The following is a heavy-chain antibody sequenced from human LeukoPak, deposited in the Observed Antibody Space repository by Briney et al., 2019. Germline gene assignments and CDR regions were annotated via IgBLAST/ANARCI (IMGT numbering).Heavy chain of an antibody. V-gene: IGHV1-2*06. J-gene: IGHJ5*02. D-gene: IGHD7-27*01. CDR2: INPNSGGT. Sequence: GASVKVSCKASGYTFTGYYMHWVRQAPGQGLEWMGRINPNSGGTNYAQKFQGRVTMTRDTPISTAYMELSRLRSDDTAVYYCARDRGELGDEGWFDPWGQGTLVTVSS. CDR1: GYTFTGYY. CDR3: ARDRGELGDEGWFDP.